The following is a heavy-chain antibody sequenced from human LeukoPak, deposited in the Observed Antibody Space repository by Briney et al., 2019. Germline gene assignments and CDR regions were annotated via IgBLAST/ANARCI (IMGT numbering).Heavy chain of an antibody. V-gene: IGHV1-2*02. Sequence: GASVKVSCKASGYTFTGYYMHWVRQAPGQGLEWMGWINPNSGGTNYAQKFQGRVTMTRDTSISTAYMELSRLRSDDTAVYYCARDLVAVAGIYYYYYMDVWGKGTTVTVSS. D-gene: IGHD6-19*01. CDR1: GYTFTGYY. CDR3: ARDLVAVAGIYYYYYMDV. CDR2: INPNSGGT. J-gene: IGHJ6*03.